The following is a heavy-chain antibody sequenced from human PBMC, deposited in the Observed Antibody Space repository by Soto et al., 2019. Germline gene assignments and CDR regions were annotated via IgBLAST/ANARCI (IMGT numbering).Heavy chain of an antibody. D-gene: IGHD6-19*01. Sequence: QVQLVESGGGVVQPGRSLRLSCAASGFTFSSYAMHWVRQAPGKGLEWVAYISYDGSNKYYADSVKGRFTISRDNSKNTLYLQMNSLRAEDTAVYYCAREGDGSGWNPFYCYYGMDVWGQGTTVTVSS. CDR3: AREGDGSGWNPFYCYYGMDV. CDR2: ISYDGSNK. CDR1: GFTFSSYA. V-gene: IGHV3-30-3*01. J-gene: IGHJ6*02.